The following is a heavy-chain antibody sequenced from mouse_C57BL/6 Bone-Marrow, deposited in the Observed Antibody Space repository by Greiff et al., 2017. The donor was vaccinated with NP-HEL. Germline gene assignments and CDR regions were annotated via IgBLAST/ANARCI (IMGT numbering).Heavy chain of an antibody. CDR1: GFNIKDYY. V-gene: IGHV14-1*01. CDR3: TPFTTVDWYFDV. J-gene: IGHJ1*03. Sequence: EVKLQESGAELVRPGASVKLSCTASGFNIKDYYMHWVKQRPEQGLEWIGRIDPEDGDTEYAPKFQGKATMTADTSSNTAYLQLSSLTSEDTAVYYCTPFTTVDWYFDVWGTGTTVTVSS. CDR2: IDPEDGDT. D-gene: IGHD1-1*01.